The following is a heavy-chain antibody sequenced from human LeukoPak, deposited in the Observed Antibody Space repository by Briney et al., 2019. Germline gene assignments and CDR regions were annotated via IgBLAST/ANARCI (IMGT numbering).Heavy chain of an antibody. J-gene: IGHJ4*02. Sequence: PSETLSLTCAVYGGSFSGYYWSWIRQPPGKGLERIGEINHSGSTNYNQSLKSRVTISVDTSKNQFSLKLSSVTAADTAVYYCASRTTGTTGLGYWGQGTLVTVSS. V-gene: IGHV4-34*01. CDR1: GGSFSGYY. D-gene: IGHD1-1*01. CDR2: INHSGST. CDR3: ASRTTGTTGLGY.